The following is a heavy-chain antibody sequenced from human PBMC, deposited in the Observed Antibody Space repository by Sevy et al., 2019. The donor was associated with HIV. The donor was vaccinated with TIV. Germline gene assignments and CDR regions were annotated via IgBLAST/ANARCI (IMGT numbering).Heavy chain of an antibody. V-gene: IGHV3-33*01. CDR3: ARAGGSSSRYGMDV. J-gene: IGHJ6*02. D-gene: IGHD6-13*01. CDR2: IWYDGSNK. CDR1: GFTFSSYG. Sequence: GGSLRLSCAASGFTFSSYGMHWVRQAPGKGLEWVAVIWYDGSNKYYADSVKGRFTISRDNSKNTLYLQMNSLRAEDTDVYYCARAGGSSSRYGMDVWGQGTTVTVSS.